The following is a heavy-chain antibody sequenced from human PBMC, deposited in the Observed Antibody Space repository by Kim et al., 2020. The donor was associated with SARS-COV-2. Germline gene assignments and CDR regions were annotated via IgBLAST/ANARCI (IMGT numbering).Heavy chain of an antibody. Sequence: SETLSLTCTVSGGSISSYYWSWIRQPPGKGLEWIGYIYYSGSTNYNPSLKSRVTISVDTSKNQFSLKLSSVTAADTAVYYCARGGAVVTPGPYHWFDPWGQGPLVTVSS. V-gene: IGHV4-59*01. CDR1: GGSISSYY. D-gene: IGHD2-21*02. CDR2: IYYSGST. CDR3: ARGGAVVTPGPYHWFDP. J-gene: IGHJ5*02.